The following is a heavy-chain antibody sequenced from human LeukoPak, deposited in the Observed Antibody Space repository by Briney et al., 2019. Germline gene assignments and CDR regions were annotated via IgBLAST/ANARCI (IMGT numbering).Heavy chain of an antibody. CDR3: ARTSDGNWFDP. CDR2: INWNGGNT. Sequence: GGSLRLSCAASGFTVSSIYMSWVRQGPGKGLEWVSGINWNGGNTGYADSVKGRFTIFRDNAKNSLYLEMDSLRVEDTALYYCARTSDGNWFDPWGQGTLATVSS. CDR1: GFTVSSIY. J-gene: IGHJ5*02. V-gene: IGHV3-20*04. D-gene: IGHD1-26*01.